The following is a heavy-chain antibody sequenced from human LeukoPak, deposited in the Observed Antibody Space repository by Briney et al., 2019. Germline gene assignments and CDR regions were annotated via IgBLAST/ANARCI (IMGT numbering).Heavy chain of an antibody. D-gene: IGHD4-11*01. CDR3: ARKGEDYSLDY. Sequence: GSSVKVSCKASGGTFSSYTISWVRQAPGQGLEWMGRIIPILGIANYALKFQGRVTITADKSTSTAYMELSSLRSEDTAVYYCARKGEDYSLDYWGQGTLVTVSS. V-gene: IGHV1-69*02. J-gene: IGHJ4*02. CDR2: IIPILGIA. CDR1: GGTFSSYT.